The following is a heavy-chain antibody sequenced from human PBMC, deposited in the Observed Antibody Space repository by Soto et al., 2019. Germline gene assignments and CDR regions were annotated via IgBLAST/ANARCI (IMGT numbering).Heavy chain of an antibody. D-gene: IGHD5-12*01. J-gene: IGHJ3*01. V-gene: IGHV5-51*01. CDR2: VYVSDSET. Sequence: GESLKIYCRSSGDYSSRYWIAWVRQMSGKGLEWLGSVYVSDSETKYSPSFQGQVTISADKYTNTAYLYWSSLKASDTAMYYCARRGTLSGRDAFDVWGEGTMVTVSS. CDR1: GDYSSRYW. CDR3: ARRGTLSGRDAFDV.